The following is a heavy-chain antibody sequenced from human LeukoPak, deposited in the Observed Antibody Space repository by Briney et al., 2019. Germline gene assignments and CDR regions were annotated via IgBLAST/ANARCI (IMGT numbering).Heavy chain of an antibody. CDR3: ARASRYYDIPRFDYGMDV. J-gene: IGHJ6*02. CDR2: ISSSGSTI. V-gene: IGHV3-11*01. CDR1: GGSFSDYY. Sequence: LSLTCAVYGGSFSDYYMSWIRQAPGKGLEWVSYISSSGSTIYYADSVKGRFTISRDNAKNSLYLQMNSLRAEDTAVYYCARASRYYDIPRFDYGMDVWGQGTTVTVSS. D-gene: IGHD3-9*01.